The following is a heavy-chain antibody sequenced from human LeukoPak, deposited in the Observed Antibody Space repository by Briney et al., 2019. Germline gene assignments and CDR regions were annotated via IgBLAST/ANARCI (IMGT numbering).Heavy chain of an antibody. J-gene: IGHJ4*02. CDR2: ISSSGSTI. CDR3: ARDDYYDSSGSDY. D-gene: IGHD3-22*01. Sequence: VGSLRLSCAASGFTFSSYEMNWVRQAPGKGLEWVSYISSSGSTIYYADSVKGRFTISRDNAKNSLYLQMNSLRAEDTAVYYCARDDYYDSSGSDYWGQGTLVTVSS. CDR1: GFTFSSYE. V-gene: IGHV3-48*03.